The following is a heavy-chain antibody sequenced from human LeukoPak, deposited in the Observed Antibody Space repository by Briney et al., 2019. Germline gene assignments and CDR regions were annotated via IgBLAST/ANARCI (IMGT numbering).Heavy chain of an antibody. CDR1: GGSITTTDFD. V-gene: IGHV4-39*01. CDR3: ARFKGGTGFDY. J-gene: IGHJ4*02. Sequence: SSETLSLTCAASGGSITTTDFDWAWIRQPPGQGFEWIATISSSGKAYYYPSLMSRVTISVDTSKNQFSLDVTSVTAADTGPFYCARFKGGTGFDYWGRGILVIVS. CDR2: ISSSGKA. D-gene: IGHD1-26*01.